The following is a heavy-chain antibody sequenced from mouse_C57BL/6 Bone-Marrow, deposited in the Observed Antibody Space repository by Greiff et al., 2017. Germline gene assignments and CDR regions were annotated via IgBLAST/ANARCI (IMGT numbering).Heavy chain of an antibody. D-gene: IGHD2-3*01. CDR3: ARADGYYPYYFDY. Sequence: QVHVKQSGAELARPGASVKLSCKASGYTFTSYGISWVKQRPGQGLEWIGEIYPRSGNTYYNEKFKGKATLTADKSSSTAYMELRSLTSEESAVYFCARADGYYPYYFDYWGQGTTLTVSS. CDR1: GYTFTSYG. CDR2: IYPRSGNT. J-gene: IGHJ2*01. V-gene: IGHV1-81*01.